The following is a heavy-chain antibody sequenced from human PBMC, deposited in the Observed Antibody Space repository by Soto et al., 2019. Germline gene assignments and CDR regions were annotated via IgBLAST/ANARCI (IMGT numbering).Heavy chain of an antibody. CDR2: IAPSVSYT. Sequence: GESLKISYTGSGYRFTSYWISRVRQMPGKGLEWMGMIAPSVSYTNYSPSFQGQVTISADKSISTAYLQWSSLKASDTAMYYCARQPRAFGVVINSCFDPWGQGTLLTVSS. J-gene: IGHJ5*02. CDR3: ARQPRAFGVVINSCFDP. V-gene: IGHV5-10-1*04. CDR1: GYRFTSYW. D-gene: IGHD3-3*01.